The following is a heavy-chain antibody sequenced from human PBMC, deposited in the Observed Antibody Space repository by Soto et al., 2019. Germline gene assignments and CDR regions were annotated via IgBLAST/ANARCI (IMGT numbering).Heavy chain of an antibody. Sequence: GGSLRLSCAASGFTFNNYAMSWVRQAPGKGLEWVSAISSSGYSTYYADSVKGRFTISRDNSKNTVYLQMNNLRAEDTAVYYCAKGSVVVAAKFDSWGQGTLVTV. CDR1: GFTFNNYA. CDR3: AKGSVVVAAKFDS. J-gene: IGHJ4*02. V-gene: IGHV3-23*01. D-gene: IGHD2-21*02. CDR2: ISSSGYST.